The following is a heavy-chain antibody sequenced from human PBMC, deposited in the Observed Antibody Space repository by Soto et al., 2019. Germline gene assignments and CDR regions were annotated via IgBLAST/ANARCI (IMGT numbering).Heavy chain of an antibody. CDR1: GFTFNNYA. CDR3: AKGRGGSGSLTPRVDF. V-gene: IGHV3-23*01. CDR2: ISGGGDTT. D-gene: IGHD3-10*01. Sequence: EVQLLESGGGLVQPGGSLRLSCAASGFTFNNYAMTWVSQAPGKGLEWVSAISGGGDTTSYADSVKGRFTVSRDGSKNTLYLQMSSLRAEDTALYYCAKGRGGSGSLTPRVDFWGQGTLVTFSS. J-gene: IGHJ4*02.